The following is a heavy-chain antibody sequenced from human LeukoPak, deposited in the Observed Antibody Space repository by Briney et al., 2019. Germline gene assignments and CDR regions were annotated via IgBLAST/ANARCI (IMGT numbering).Heavy chain of an antibody. V-gene: IGHV4-4*09. D-gene: IGHD2-15*01. J-gene: IGHJ5*02. Sequence: PSETLSLTCAVSGDGISDIYWSWIRQPPGKGLEWIGFIHTSGSTYYIPSLNSRVTMSVDTSKNQFSLKLSSVTAADTAVYYCAKLVYSLDGSGHNWFDPWGQGALVTVSS. CDR3: AKLVYSLDGSGHNWFDP. CDR1: GDGISDIY. CDR2: IHTSGST.